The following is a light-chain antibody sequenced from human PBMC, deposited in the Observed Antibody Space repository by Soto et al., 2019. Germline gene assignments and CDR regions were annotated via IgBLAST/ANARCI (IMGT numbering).Light chain of an antibody. J-gene: IGKJ4*01. CDR1: QSVSHY. CDR3: QERGSWPRGA. V-gene: IGKV3-11*01. CDR2: DAS. Sequence: EIVLTQSPATLSLSPGERATLSCRTSQSVSHYFSWHQQKPGQAPRLLIYDASKRATGVPARFSGSGSGKDFTLTISSLEREDFAVYYCQERGSWPRGAFGGVTKVDSK.